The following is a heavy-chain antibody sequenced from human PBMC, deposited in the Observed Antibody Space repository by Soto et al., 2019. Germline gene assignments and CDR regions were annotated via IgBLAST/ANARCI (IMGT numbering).Heavy chain of an antibody. Sequence: QVQLQESGPGLVKPSETLSLTCTVSGGSISSYYWSWIRQPPGKGLEWIGYIYYSGSTNYNPSLKSRVTISVDTSKNQFSLKLSSVTAADTAVYYCARSYGDYVNWFDPWGQGTLVTVSS. D-gene: IGHD4-17*01. CDR1: GGSISSYY. CDR3: ARSYGDYVNWFDP. CDR2: IYYSGST. V-gene: IGHV4-59*08. J-gene: IGHJ5*02.